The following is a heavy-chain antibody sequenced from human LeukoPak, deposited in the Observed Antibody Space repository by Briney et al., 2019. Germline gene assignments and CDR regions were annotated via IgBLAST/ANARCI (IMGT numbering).Heavy chain of an antibody. D-gene: IGHD2-2*01. V-gene: IGHV3-7*01. CDR3: ARGVGWFDP. J-gene: IGHJ5*02. Sequence: GGSLRLSCATSGFTFTNNWMSWVRQAPGKGPERVATVNEDGTEKYYVDSVKGQFTISRDNGKRSLYVQMNSLRVEDTAVYYCARGVGWFDPWGQGTLVTVPS. CDR2: VNEDGTEK. CDR1: GFTFTNNW.